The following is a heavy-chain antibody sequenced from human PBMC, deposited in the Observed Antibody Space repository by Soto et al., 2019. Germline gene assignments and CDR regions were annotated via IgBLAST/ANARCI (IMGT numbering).Heavy chain of an antibody. CDR1: GFTFSNFP. CDR2: ISGSGGST. CDR3: AKDRFSGWDY. Sequence: PVGSLRLSCAASGFTFSNFPMSWVRQAPGKGLEWVSIISGSGGSTYFADSVKGRFTISRDNSKNTLFLQMNSLRAEDTAVYYCAKDRFSGWDYWGQGTLVTV. J-gene: IGHJ4*02. V-gene: IGHV3-23*01. D-gene: IGHD6-19*01.